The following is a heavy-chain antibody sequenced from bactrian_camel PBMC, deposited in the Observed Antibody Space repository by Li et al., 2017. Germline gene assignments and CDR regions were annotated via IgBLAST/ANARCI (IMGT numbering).Heavy chain of an antibody. Sequence: HVQLVESGGGSVEAGGSLRLSCAASGYSYCRYGMSWYRQPPGKEREFVSSLRTDGQSDYADTVKGRFTISQDNAKNTWYLQMNSLEPEDTAIYYCAADLRWCRSGYFDPQARLGYWGQGTQVTV. V-gene: IGHV3S55*01. CDR1: GYSYCRYG. D-gene: IGHD2*01. CDR2: LRTDGQS. J-gene: IGHJ6*01. CDR3: AADLRWCRSGYFDPQARLGY.